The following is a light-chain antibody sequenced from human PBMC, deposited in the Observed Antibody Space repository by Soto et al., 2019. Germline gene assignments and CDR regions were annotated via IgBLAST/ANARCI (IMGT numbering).Light chain of an antibody. V-gene: IGKV1-9*01. Sequence: DIQFTQSPSFLSASVGDRVTITCRASQGISSYLAWYQQKPGKAPKLLIYAASTLQSGVPSRFSGSGSGTEFTLTISSLQPEDFATYYCQQLNSYPPRVTFGQGTKVDI. CDR1: QGISSY. CDR2: AAS. J-gene: IGKJ1*01. CDR3: QQLNSYPPRVT.